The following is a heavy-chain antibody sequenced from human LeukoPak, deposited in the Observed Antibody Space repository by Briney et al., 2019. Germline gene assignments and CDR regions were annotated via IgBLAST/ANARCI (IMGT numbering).Heavy chain of an antibody. V-gene: IGHV3-23*01. CDR1: AFTFSSYP. CDR2: ISGSGGST. Sequence: GGFLRLSCAASAFTFSSYPISWVRQAPWKGLEWISAISGSGGSTYYADSVEGRFTISRDNSKNTLYLQMNSLRAEDTAVYYCAKDCDILTGYFYFDYWGQGTLATVSS. D-gene: IGHD3-9*01. CDR3: AKDCDILTGYFYFDY. J-gene: IGHJ4*02.